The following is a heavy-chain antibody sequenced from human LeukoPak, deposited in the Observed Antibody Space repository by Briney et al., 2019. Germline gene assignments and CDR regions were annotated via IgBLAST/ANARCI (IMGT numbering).Heavy chain of an antibody. CDR2: IIPIFATA. CDR1: GGTFNSYA. CDR3: WGGGWKKPFDY. V-gene: IGHV1-69*13. J-gene: IGHJ4*02. Sequence: SVKVSCKTSGGTFNSYAISWVRQAPGQGLEWMGGIIPIFATANYAQKFQGRVTITADESTSTAYMELSSLRSEDTAVYYCWGGGWKKPFDYWGQGTLVTVSS. D-gene: IGHD2-21*01.